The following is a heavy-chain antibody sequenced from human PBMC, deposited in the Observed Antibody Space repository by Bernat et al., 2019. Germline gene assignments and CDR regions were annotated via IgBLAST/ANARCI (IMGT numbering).Heavy chain of an antibody. J-gene: IGHJ4*02. CDR1: GFTFSSYG. CDR2: ISYDGSNK. V-gene: IGHV3-30*18. CDR3: AKDGDSGSDY. Sequence: QVQLVESGGGVVQPGRSLRLSCAASGFTFSSYGMHWVRQAPGKGLEWLAVISYDGSNKYYADAVKGRFTISRDNSKNTLYLQMNSLRAEDTAVYYWAKDGDSGSDYWGQGTLVTVSS. D-gene: IGHD1-26*01.